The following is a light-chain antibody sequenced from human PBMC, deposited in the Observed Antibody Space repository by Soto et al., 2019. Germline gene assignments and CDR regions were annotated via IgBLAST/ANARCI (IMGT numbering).Light chain of an antibody. Sequence: ETVMTQSPATLSVSPGERATLSCRASQSVYSSLAWYQQKPGQAPRLLIYAASSRATGIPDRFIGSGSGTDFTLTISRLEPDDSAVYYCHHYDSSPPYTFGQGTKVDIK. V-gene: IGKV3-20*01. J-gene: IGKJ2*01. CDR1: QSVYSS. CDR3: HHYDSSPPYT. CDR2: AAS.